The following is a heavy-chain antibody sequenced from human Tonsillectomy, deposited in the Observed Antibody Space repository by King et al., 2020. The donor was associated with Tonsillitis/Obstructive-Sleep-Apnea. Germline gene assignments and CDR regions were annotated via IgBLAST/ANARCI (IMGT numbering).Heavy chain of an antibody. J-gene: IGHJ6*03. CDR1: GFNFSDYY. V-gene: IGHV3-11*01. CDR2: ISSGGSAI. Sequence: VQLVESGGGLVRPGGSLRLSCAASGFNFSDYYMSWIRQAPGKGLEWVSYISSGGSAIFYADSMKGRFTISRDNGKNSLYLQVSSLRVEDTAVYYCARGQSNNYYYMDVWGKGTAVTVSS. CDR3: ARGQSNNYYYMDV.